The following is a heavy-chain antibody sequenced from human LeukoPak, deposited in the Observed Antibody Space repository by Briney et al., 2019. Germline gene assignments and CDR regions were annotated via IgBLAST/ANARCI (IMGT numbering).Heavy chain of an antibody. Sequence: SETLSLTCTVSDDSITMYYWTWIRQPPGKGLEWIGYVDHTGSTNFNPSLNGRVSISRDTSKNLFSLRLRSVTAADTAVYYCAREGKDIVVVPAAMRYYYYMDVWGKGTTVTISS. CDR3: AREGKDIVVVPAAMRYYYYMDV. D-gene: IGHD2-2*01. V-gene: IGHV4-59*01. J-gene: IGHJ6*03. CDR2: VDHTGST. CDR1: DDSITMYY.